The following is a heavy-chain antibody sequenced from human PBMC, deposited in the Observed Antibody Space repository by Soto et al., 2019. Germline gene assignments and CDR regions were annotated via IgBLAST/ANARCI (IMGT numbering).Heavy chain of an antibody. V-gene: IGHV3-33*01. CDR3: ASPELYSYGPSTPPTSDY. CDR2: IWYDGSNK. J-gene: IGHJ4*02. Sequence: GGSLRLSCAASGFTFSSYGMHWVRQAPGKGLEWVAVIWYDGSNKYYADSVKGRFTISRDNSKNTLYLQMNSLRAEDTAVYYCASPELYSYGPSTPPTSDYWGQGTLVTVSS. D-gene: IGHD5-18*01. CDR1: GFTFSSYG.